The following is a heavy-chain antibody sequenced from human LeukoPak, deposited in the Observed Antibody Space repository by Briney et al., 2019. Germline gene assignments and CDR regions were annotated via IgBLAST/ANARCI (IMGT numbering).Heavy chain of an antibody. J-gene: IGHJ4*02. D-gene: IGHD3-16*01. Sequence: GGSLRLSCAASGFTFSNAWMSWVRQAPGKGLEWVSAISGSGGSTYYADSVKGRFTISRDNSKNTLYLQMNSLRAEDTAVYYCAKDPAGEWLFDYWGQGTLVTVSS. CDR1: GFTFSNAW. V-gene: IGHV3-23*01. CDR3: AKDPAGEWLFDY. CDR2: ISGSGGST.